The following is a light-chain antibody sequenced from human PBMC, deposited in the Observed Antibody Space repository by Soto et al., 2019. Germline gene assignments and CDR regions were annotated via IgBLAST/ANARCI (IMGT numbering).Light chain of an antibody. J-gene: IGKJ4*01. CDR1: QSVSSSY. V-gene: IGKV3-20*01. CDR3: QQYGSSLGVT. Sequence: IVLKQSPCTLSLSQRERATLSCRASQSVSSSYLAWYQQKPGQAPRLLIYGASSRATGIPDRFSGSGSGTDFTLTISRLEPEDFAVYYCQQYGSSLGVTFGGGTKVDIK. CDR2: GAS.